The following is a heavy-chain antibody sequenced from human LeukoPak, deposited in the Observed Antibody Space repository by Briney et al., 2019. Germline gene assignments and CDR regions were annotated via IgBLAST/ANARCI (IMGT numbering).Heavy chain of an antibody. J-gene: IGHJ4*01. CDR3: ARDSAPYCGGDCYFDY. CDR2: IWFDGSSI. V-gene: IGHV3-33*01. CDR1: GFTFSRFG. D-gene: IGHD2-21*02. Sequence: GGSLRLSCAASGFTFSRFGMHWVRQAPGKGLEWEAVIWFDGSSIYYADSVKGRFTISRDNSKNMLYLQMNSLRVEDTGVYFCARDSAPYCGGDCYFDYWGHGTLVTVSS.